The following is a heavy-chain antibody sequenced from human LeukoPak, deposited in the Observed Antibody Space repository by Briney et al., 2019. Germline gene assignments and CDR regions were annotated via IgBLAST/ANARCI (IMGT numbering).Heavy chain of an antibody. CDR3: VRGGQWLVPFDY. J-gene: IGHJ4*02. Sequence: SETLSLTCAVYGGSFSGYYWSWIRQPPGEGLEWIGEINHSESTNYNPSLKSRVTISVDTSKNQFSLKLSSVTAADTAVYYCVRGGQWLVPFDYWGQGTLVTVSS. CDR2: INHSEST. D-gene: IGHD6-19*01. V-gene: IGHV4-34*01. CDR1: GGSFSGYY.